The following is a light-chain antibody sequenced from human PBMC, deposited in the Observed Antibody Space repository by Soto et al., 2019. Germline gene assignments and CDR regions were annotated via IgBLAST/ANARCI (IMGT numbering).Light chain of an antibody. CDR2: DND. CDR3: ATWDISLSVV. Sequence: QSVLTQPPSVSAAPGQKVTISCSGSSSNIAKNYVYWYQQFPGTAPKLLIFDNDKRPSGIPDRFSGSKSGTSATLGITGLQTGDEADYYCATWDISLSVVFGGGTKLTV. V-gene: IGLV1-51*01. CDR1: SSNIAKNY. J-gene: IGLJ2*01.